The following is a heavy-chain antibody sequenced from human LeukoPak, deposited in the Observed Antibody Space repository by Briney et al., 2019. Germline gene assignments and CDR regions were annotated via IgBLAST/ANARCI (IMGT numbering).Heavy chain of an antibody. CDR2: INHSGST. Sequence: PSETLSFTCAVYGVSFSGYYWSWIRQPPGKGLEWIGEINHSGSTNYNPSLKSRVTISVDTSKNQFSLKLSSVTAADTAVYYCARDCSSGGSCYSDYYYYYGMDVWGQGTTVTVSS. V-gene: IGHV4-34*01. J-gene: IGHJ6*02. CDR3: ARDCSSGGSCYSDYYYYYGMDV. CDR1: GVSFSGYY. D-gene: IGHD2-15*01.